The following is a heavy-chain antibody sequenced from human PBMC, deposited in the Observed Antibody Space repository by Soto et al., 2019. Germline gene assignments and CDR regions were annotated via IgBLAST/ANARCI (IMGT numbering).Heavy chain of an antibody. Sequence: EVQLLESGGALVQPGGSLRLSCAASGFTFSSYAMSWVRQAPGKGLEWVSLISGSGGGTYYADSVKGRFTISRDNSKNTLYLQMNSLRAEDTAVFYRAKHLSNGSPDYWGQGTLVTVSS. V-gene: IGHV3-23*01. CDR3: AKHLSNGSPDY. CDR2: ISGSGGGT. CDR1: GFTFSSYA. J-gene: IGHJ4*02. D-gene: IGHD2-15*01.